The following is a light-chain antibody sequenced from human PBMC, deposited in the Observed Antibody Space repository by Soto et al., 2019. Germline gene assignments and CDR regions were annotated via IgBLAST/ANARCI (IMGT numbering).Light chain of an antibody. CDR2: EVL. CDR3: SSYLSSSIVV. CDR1: SSDVGVSNY. J-gene: IGLJ2*01. V-gene: IGLV2-14*03. Sequence: QSVLTQPASVSGSLGQSITISCTGTSSDVGVSNYVSWYQQHPGKAPKLMLYEVLNRPSGVSIRFSGSKSGNTASLTISGLQAEDEADYYCSSYLSSSIVVFGGGTKLTVL.